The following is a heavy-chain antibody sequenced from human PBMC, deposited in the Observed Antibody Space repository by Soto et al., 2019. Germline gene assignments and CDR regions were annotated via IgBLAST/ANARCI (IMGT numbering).Heavy chain of an antibody. V-gene: IGHV3-30*18. CDR1: GFTFSSYA. CDR3: AKALGELSPESYDY. Sequence: QVQLVESGGGVVQPGRSLRLSCAASGFTFSSYAMHWVRQAPGKGLEWVAVISYDGSDKYYADSVKGRFTISRDNSKNTLNLQMISLRADDMAVYYCAKALGELSPESYDYWGQGTLITVSS. CDR2: ISYDGSDK. J-gene: IGHJ4*02. D-gene: IGHD3-16*02.